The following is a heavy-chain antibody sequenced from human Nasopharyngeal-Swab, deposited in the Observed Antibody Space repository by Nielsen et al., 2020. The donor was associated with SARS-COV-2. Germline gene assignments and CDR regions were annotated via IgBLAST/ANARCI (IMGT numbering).Heavy chain of an antibody. J-gene: IGHJ3*02. CDR1: GGSFSGYY. Sequence: SDTLSLTCAVYGGSFSGYYWGWIRQPPGKGLEWIGSIYYSGSTYYNPSLKSRVTISVDTSKNQFSLKLSSVTAADTAVYYCARPNSAGRGAFDIWGQGTMVTVSS. V-gene: IGHV4-39*01. CDR2: IYYSGST. D-gene: IGHD1-26*01. CDR3: ARPNSAGRGAFDI.